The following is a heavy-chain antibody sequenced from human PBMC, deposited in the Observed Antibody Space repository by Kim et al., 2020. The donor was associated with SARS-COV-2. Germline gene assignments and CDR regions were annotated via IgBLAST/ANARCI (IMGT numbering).Heavy chain of an antibody. CDR1: GFTFDDYA. J-gene: IGHJ4*02. Sequence: GGSLRLSCAASGFTFDDYAMHWVRQAPGKGLEWVCLISGDDDSTHYADSVKGRFSISRDNSKNTLYLQMNSLRTEDNALYYCAKDRGYGSGISPDYLGQGALVTVSS. D-gene: IGHD3-10*01. CDR2: ISGDDDST. CDR3: AKDRGYGSGISPDY. V-gene: IGHV3-43*02.